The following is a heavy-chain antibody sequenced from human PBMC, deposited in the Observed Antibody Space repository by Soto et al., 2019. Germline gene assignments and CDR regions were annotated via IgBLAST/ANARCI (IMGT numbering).Heavy chain of an antibody. V-gene: IGHV3-23*01. CDR3: AKSLVSSSPDAFDI. J-gene: IGHJ3*02. Sequence: GGSLRLSCAASGFTFSSYAMSWVRQAPGKGLEWVSAISGSGVSTYYAVSVKGRFIISRDNFKNTLYLQMNSLRAEDTAVYYCAKSLVSSSPDAFDIWGQGTMVTVSS. D-gene: IGHD6-6*01. CDR2: ISGSGVST. CDR1: GFTFSSYA.